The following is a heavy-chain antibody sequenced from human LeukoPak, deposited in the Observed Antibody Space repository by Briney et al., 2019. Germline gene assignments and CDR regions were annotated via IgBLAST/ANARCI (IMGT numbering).Heavy chain of an antibody. J-gene: IGHJ6*03. CDR2: IYYSGST. D-gene: IGHD6-13*01. CDR3: ARAGSSWGNYYYYYYMDV. Sequence: SETLSLTCTVSGGSISSYYWSWIRQPPGKGLEWLGYIYYSGSTNYNPSLKSRVTISVDTSKNQFSLKLSSVTAADTAVYYCARAGSSWGNYYYYYYMDVWGKGTTVTVSS. V-gene: IGHV4-59*01. CDR1: GGSISSYY.